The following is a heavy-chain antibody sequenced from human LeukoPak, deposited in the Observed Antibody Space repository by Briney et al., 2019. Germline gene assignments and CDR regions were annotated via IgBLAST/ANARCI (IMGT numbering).Heavy chain of an antibody. J-gene: IGHJ4*02. CDR1: GFTVSSNY. CDR2: IYGGGST. Sequence: PGGSRRLSCAASGFTVSSNYMSWVRQAPGEGLEWVSVIYGGGSTYYADSVEGRFTISRDTSKNTLYLQTNSLTAEDTAVYYCASAQQWLVYSDYCGQGTLVTASS. CDR3: ASAQQWLVYSDY. V-gene: IGHV3-66*01. D-gene: IGHD6-19*01.